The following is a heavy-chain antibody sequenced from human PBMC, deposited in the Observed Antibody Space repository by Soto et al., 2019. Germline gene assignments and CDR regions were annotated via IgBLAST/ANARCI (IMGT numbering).Heavy chain of an antibody. CDR3: AKGFRRLPLRVYSSSSGGDDYYGMDV. D-gene: IGHD6-6*01. J-gene: IGHJ6*02. Sequence: GGSLRLSCAASGFTFSTYAMNWVRQAPGKGLEWVSLISYHGGDKYYADSVKGRFTISRDNSKNALYLQMNSLRADDTAVYYCAKGFRRLPLRVYSSSSGGDDYYGMDVWGQGTTVTVSS. CDR2: ISYHGGDK. V-gene: IGHV3-30*04. CDR1: GFTFSTYA.